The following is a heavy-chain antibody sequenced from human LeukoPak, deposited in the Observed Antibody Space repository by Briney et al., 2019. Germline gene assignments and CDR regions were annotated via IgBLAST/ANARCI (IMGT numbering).Heavy chain of an antibody. V-gene: IGHV3-30-3*01. CDR1: GFTFSSYA. D-gene: IGHD3-3*01. CDR2: ISYDGSNK. CDR3: ARDEGAHYDFWSGYPRGYFDY. Sequence: GGSLRLSCAASGFTFSSYAMHWVRQAPGKGLEWVAVISYDGSNKYYADSVKGRFTISRDNSKNTLYLQMNSLRAEDTAVYYCARDEGAHYDFWSGYPRGYFDYWGQGTLVTVSS. J-gene: IGHJ4*02.